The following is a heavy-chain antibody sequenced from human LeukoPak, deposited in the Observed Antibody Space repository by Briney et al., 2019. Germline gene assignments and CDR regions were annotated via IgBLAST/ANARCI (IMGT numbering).Heavy chain of an antibody. CDR1: GFTFSSYA. CDR3: ARGTYYYYMDV. CDR2: ISSSGSTI. J-gene: IGHJ6*03. Sequence: GGSLRLSCAASGFTFSSYAMSWIRQAPGKGLGWVSYISSSGSTIYYADSVKGRFTISGDNAKNSLYLQMNSLRAEDTAVYYCARGTYYYYMDVWGKGTTVTVSS. V-gene: IGHV3-11*01.